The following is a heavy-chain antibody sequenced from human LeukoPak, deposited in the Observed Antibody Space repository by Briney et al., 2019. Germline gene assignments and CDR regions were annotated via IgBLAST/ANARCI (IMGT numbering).Heavy chain of an antibody. J-gene: IGHJ4*02. D-gene: IGHD3-3*01. Sequence: PGGSLRLSCAASGFPFSTFWMSWLRQAPGRGPEWVANIKQDGSEKYYVDSVQGRFTVSRDNAKNSLYLQMNSLRAEDTAVYYCARDFAYERFDYWGQGTLVTVSS. CDR1: GFPFSTFW. CDR3: ARDFAYERFDY. CDR2: IKQDGSEK. V-gene: IGHV3-7*01.